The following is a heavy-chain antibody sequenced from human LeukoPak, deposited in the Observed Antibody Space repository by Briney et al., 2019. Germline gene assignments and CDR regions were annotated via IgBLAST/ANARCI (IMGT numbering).Heavy chain of an antibody. V-gene: IGHV3-48*03. Sequence: GGSLRLSCAATGFTFSSYEMNWVRQALGKGLQWVSDISRSGTSIYYADSVKGRFTISRENAKNALYLQMTSLRAEDTAVYYCARKYWSTTNSLFDHRGQGALVTVSS. CDR3: ARKYWSTTNSLFDH. D-gene: IGHD2-2*01. CDR2: ISRSGTSI. J-gene: IGHJ4*02. CDR1: GFTFSSYE.